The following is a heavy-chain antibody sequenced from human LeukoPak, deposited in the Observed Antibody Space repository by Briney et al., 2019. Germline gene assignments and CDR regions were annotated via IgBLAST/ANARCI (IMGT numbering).Heavy chain of an antibody. Sequence: PGGSLRLSCAAYGFTFSSYAMSWVRQAPGKGLEWVSAISGSGGSTYYADSVKGRFTISRDNSKNTLYLQMNSLRAEDTAVYYCASTGITMIVVAPDYWGQGTLVTVSS. CDR1: GFTFSSYA. J-gene: IGHJ4*02. V-gene: IGHV3-23*01. CDR3: ASTGITMIVVAPDY. CDR2: ISGSGGST. D-gene: IGHD3-22*01.